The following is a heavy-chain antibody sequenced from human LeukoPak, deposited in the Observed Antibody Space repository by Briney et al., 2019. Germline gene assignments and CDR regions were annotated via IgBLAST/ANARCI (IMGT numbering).Heavy chain of an antibody. V-gene: IGHV5-51*01. J-gene: IGHJ5*02. D-gene: IGHD5-24*01. Sequence: GESLKISCKGSGYRFTNYWIGWVRQMPGKGLEWMGIIYPGDSDTRYSPSFQGQVTISADKSITTAYLQWSSLQASDTAMYYCARRRDGYNYNWFDPWGQGTLVTVSS. CDR3: ARRRDGYNYNWFDP. CDR2: IYPGDSDT. CDR1: GYRFTNYW.